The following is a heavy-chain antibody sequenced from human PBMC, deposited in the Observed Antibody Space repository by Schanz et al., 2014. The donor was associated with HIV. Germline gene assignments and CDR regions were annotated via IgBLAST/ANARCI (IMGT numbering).Heavy chain of an antibody. V-gene: IGHV3-13*01. CDR3: ARYSADSLDM. CDR2: VGPTGDT. Sequence: EVQLVESGRGLVQPGGSLRLSCVASGFNFFTYDMHWVRQGAGKGLEWISGVGPTGDTYYSGSVKGQFTISRENAKNSVYLQMNGLRAGDTAVYFCARYSADSLDMWGQGTMVTVSS. J-gene: IGHJ3*02. CDR1: GFNFFTYD. D-gene: IGHD2-2*01.